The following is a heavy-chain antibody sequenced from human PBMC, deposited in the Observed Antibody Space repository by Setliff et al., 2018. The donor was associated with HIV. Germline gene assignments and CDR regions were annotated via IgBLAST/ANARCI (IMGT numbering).Heavy chain of an antibody. Sequence: LSLTCTVSGGSMNNYYWNWIRQTPGKGLEWVSYISSSSTNTDYVDSVKGRFTISRDNTKNSLYLQMNSLRAEDTAVYYCANSGEMAAITYFDYWGQGTLVTVSS. CDR2: ISSSSTNT. V-gene: IGHV3-11*03. D-gene: IGHD5-12*01. CDR1: GGSMNNYY. J-gene: IGHJ4*02. CDR3: ANSGEMAAITYFDY.